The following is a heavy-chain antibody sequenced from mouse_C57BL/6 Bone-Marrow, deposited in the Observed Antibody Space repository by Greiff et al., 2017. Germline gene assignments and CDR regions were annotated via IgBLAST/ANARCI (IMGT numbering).Heavy chain of an antibody. V-gene: IGHV1-82*01. J-gene: IGHJ4*01. CDR3: ARARNPYAMDY. CDR2: IYPGDGDT. Sequence: QVQLQQSGPELVKPGASVKISCKASGYAFSSSWMNWVKQRPGKGLEWIGRIYPGDGDTNYNGKFKGKATLTADKSSSTAYMQPSSLTSEDSAVYFCARARNPYAMDYWGQGTSVTVSS. CDR1: GYAFSSSW. D-gene: IGHD6-1*01.